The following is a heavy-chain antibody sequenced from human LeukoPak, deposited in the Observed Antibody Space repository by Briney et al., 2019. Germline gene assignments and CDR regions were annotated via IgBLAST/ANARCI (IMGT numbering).Heavy chain of an antibody. Sequence: GASVKVSCKASGYTFTSYGISWVRQAPGQGLEWMGWISAYNGNTNYAQKFQGRVTMTTDTSTSTAYMELRSLRSDDTAVFYCARASWNYYDSSGYLRPGDYWGQGTLVTVSS. CDR1: GYTFTSYG. CDR2: ISAYNGNT. CDR3: ARASWNYYDSSGYLRPGDY. V-gene: IGHV1-18*01. D-gene: IGHD3-22*01. J-gene: IGHJ4*02.